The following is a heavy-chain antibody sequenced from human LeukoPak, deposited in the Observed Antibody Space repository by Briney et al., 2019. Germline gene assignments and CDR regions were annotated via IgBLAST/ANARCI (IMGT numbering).Heavy chain of an antibody. J-gene: IGHJ5*02. V-gene: IGHV4-30-2*01. CDR1: GGSISSGGYY. CDR3: ARGMSIAARPRWFDP. D-gene: IGHD6-6*01. Sequence: PSETLSLTCTVSGGSISSGGYYWSWIRQPPGKGLEWIGYIYHSGSTYYNPSLKSRVTISVDRSKNQFSLKLSSVTAADTAVYYCARGMSIAARPRWFDPWGQGTLVTVSS. CDR2: IYHSGST.